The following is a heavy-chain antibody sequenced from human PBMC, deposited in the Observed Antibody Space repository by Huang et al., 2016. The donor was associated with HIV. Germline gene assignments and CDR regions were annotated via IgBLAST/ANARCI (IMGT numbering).Heavy chain of an antibody. J-gene: IGHJ6*03. CDR3: LPAGHVSHYYYMDV. V-gene: IGHV3-30*03. CDR1: GFRFTSSD. Sequence: QGQLVESGGGVVQPGRSLRLSCAASGFRFTSSDMQWVRQVAGRGVDWGSFVSNDGNEKEYADSVKGRFTISRDNFKNTLYLQMNSLRTGDTAVYFCLPAGHVSHYYYMDVWRKGTTVIVSS. CDR2: VSNDGNEK.